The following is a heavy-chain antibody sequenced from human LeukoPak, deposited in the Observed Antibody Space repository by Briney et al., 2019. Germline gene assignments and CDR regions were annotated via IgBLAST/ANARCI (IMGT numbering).Heavy chain of an antibody. D-gene: IGHD2-15*01. Sequence: GGSLRLSCAASGFTFDDYTMHWVRQAPGKGLEWVSLISWDGGSTYYADSVKGRFTISRDNSKNSLYPQMNSLRTEDTALYYCAKITGYCSGGSCYLRDWFDPWGQGTLVTVSS. V-gene: IGHV3-43*01. CDR1: GFTFDDYT. CDR2: ISWDGGST. J-gene: IGHJ5*02. CDR3: AKITGYCSGGSCYLRDWFDP.